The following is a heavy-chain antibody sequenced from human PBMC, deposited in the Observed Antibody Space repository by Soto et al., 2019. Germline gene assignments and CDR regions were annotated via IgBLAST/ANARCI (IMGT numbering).Heavy chain of an antibody. Sequence: NLGASVKVSCKASEGTFSSYAIGWVRQAPGQGLEWMGGIIPIFGTANYAQKFQGRVTITADESTSTAYMELSSLRSEDTAVYYCARDPGQNVANDDYWGQGTLVTVSS. J-gene: IGHJ4*02. CDR3: ARDPGQNVANDDY. V-gene: IGHV1-69*13. D-gene: IGHD1-1*01. CDR1: EGTFSSYA. CDR2: IIPIFGTA.